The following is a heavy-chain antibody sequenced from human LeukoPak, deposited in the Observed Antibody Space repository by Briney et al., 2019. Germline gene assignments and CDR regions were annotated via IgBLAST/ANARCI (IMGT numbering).Heavy chain of an antibody. CDR1: GFTFSSYG. V-gene: IGHV3-30*02. D-gene: IGHD6-19*01. J-gene: IGHJ4*01. CDR3: ANTGPTIAVAIGRSY. CDR2: IRYDGSNK. Sequence: GGSLRLSCAASGFTFSSYGMHWVRQAPGKGLEWVAFIRYDGSNKYYADSVKGRFTISRDNSKNTLYLQMNSLRAEDTAVYYCANTGPTIAVAIGRSYWGHGTLVTVSS.